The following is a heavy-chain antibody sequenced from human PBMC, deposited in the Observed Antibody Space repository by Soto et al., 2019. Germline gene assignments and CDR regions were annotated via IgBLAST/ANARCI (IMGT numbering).Heavy chain of an antibody. V-gene: IGHV3-30-3*01. Sequence: GGSLRLSCAASGFTFSSYAMHWVRQAPGKGLEWVAVISYDGSNKYYADSVKGRFTISRDNSKNTLYLQMNSLRAEDTAVYYCARGYCGGDCYLLDDAFDIWGQGTMVTVSS. CDR2: ISYDGSNK. D-gene: IGHD2-21*02. CDR3: ARGYCGGDCYLLDDAFDI. J-gene: IGHJ3*02. CDR1: GFTFSSYA.